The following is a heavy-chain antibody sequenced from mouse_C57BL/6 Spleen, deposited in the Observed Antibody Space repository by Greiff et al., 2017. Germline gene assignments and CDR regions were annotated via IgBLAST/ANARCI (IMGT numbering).Heavy chain of an antibody. D-gene: IGHD1-3*01. V-gene: IGHV1-80*01. J-gene: IGHJ1*03. CDR3: ARSGPNWYVDV. CDR1: GYEFSSYW. CDR2: IYPGDGDT. Sequence: QVQLQQSGAELVKPGASVKISCKASGYEFSSYWMNWVKQRPGKGLEWIGQIYPGDGDTNYNGKFKGKATLTADKSSSTAYMQLSSLTSEDSAVYFCARSGPNWYVDVWGTGTTVTVSS.